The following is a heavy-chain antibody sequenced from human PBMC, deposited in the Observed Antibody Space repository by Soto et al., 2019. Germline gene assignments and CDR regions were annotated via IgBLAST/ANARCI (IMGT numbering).Heavy chain of an antibody. V-gene: IGHV1-69*06. CDR3: ASFADGLILTGGSDY. J-gene: IGHJ4*02. Sequence: QVQLVQSGAEETKPGSSVKVSCTASGGTFSSYAISSVRQAPGQGLERLGGMILIFGTANDAQQFQGRFTKTAVIYTTTAYIELSSWRSAHMAVYCCASFADGLILTGGSDYCGQGPVVSVSS. D-gene: IGHD3-9*01. CDR1: GGTFSSYA. CDR2: MILIFGTA.